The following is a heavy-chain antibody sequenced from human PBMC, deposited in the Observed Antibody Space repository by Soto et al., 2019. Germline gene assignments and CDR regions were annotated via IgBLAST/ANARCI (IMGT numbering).Heavy chain of an antibody. J-gene: IGHJ5*02. Sequence: PGGSLRLSCAASGFTFSSYAMSWVRQAPGKGPEWVSAISGSGGSTYYADSVKGRFTISRDNSKNTLYLQMNSLRAEDTAVYYCAKCVHFDMLTGLGGFDPWGQGTLVTVSS. V-gene: IGHV3-23*01. CDR3: AKCVHFDMLTGLGGFDP. CDR1: GFTFSSYA. CDR2: ISGSGGST. D-gene: IGHD3-9*01.